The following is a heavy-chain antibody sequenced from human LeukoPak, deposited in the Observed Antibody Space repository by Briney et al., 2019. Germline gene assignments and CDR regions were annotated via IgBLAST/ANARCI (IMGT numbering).Heavy chain of an antibody. D-gene: IGHD6-13*01. Sequence: GGSLRLSCAASGFTFDDYGMSWVRQAPGKGLEWVSGINWNGGSTGYADSVKGRFTISRDNAKNSLYLQMNSLRAEDTALYYCAKDSGSSSWYGASNWFDPWGQGTLVTVSS. CDR3: AKDSGSSSWYGASNWFDP. J-gene: IGHJ5*02. V-gene: IGHV3-20*04. CDR2: INWNGGST. CDR1: GFTFDDYG.